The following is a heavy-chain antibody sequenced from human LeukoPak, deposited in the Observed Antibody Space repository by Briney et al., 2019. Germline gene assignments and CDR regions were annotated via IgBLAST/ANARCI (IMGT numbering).Heavy chain of an antibody. CDR3: ARDHIAAAGISDAFDI. CDR2: IYYSGST. J-gene: IGHJ3*02. CDR1: GGSISSGDYY. D-gene: IGHD6-13*01. V-gene: IGHV4-30-4*08. Sequence: SETLSLTCTVPGGSISSGDYYWSWIRQPPGKGLEWIGYIYYSGSTYYNPSLKSRVTISVDTSKNQFSLKLSSVTAADTAVYYCARDHIAAAGISDAFDIWGQGTMVTVSS.